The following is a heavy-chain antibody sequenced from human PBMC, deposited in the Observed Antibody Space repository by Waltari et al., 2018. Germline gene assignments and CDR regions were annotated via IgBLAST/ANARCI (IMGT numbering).Heavy chain of an antibody. V-gene: IGHV4-34*01. Sequence: QVQLHQWGAGQLKPSETLSLTCAVSGESFLGYFWSWVRQSPGKGLEWLGSIHYSGSTNYTPTLASRLSLSVDTTKKQFSLKLTSVTAADAALYFCARYGEVPASYFFDHWGQGTLVTVSS. CDR1: GESFLGYF. CDR2: IHYSGST. CDR3: ARYGEVPASYFFDH. J-gene: IGHJ4*01. D-gene: IGHD2-21*01.